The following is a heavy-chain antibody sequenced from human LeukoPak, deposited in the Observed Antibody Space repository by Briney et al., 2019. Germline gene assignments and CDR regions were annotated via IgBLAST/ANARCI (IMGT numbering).Heavy chain of an antibody. CDR3: ANHVGATQTYFDY. V-gene: IGHV3-30*18. J-gene: IGHJ4*02. D-gene: IGHD1-26*01. CDR1: GFTFSSYG. CDR2: ISYDGSNK. Sequence: PGRSLRLSCAASGFTFSSYGMHWVRQAPGKGLEWMAVISYDGSNKYYADSVKGRFTISRDNSKNTLYLQMNSLRAEDTAVYYCANHVGATQTYFDYWGQGTLVTVSS.